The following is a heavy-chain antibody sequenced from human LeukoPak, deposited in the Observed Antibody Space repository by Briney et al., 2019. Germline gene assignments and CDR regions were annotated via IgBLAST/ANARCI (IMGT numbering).Heavy chain of an antibody. CDR3: ATKASHSSGWYDY. J-gene: IGHJ4*02. CDR2: FDPEDGET. Sequence: ASVKVSCKVSGYTPTELSMHWVRQAPGKGLEWMGGFDPEDGETIYAQKFQGRVTTTEDTSTDTAYMELSSLRSEDTAVYYCATKASHSSGWYDYWGQGTLVTVSS. V-gene: IGHV1-24*01. D-gene: IGHD3-22*01. CDR1: GYTPTELS.